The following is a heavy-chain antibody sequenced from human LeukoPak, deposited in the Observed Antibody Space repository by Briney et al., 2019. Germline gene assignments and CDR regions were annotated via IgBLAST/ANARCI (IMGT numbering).Heavy chain of an antibody. CDR2: INAGNGNT. CDR3: AKGYCSSTSCYPFDY. CDR1: GYTFTSYA. Sequence: ASVKVSCKASGYTFTSYAMHWVRQAPGQRLEWMGWINAGNGNTKYSQKFQGRVTITRDTSASTAYMELSSLRSEGTAVYYCAKGYCSSTSCYPFDYWGQGTLVTVSS. V-gene: IGHV1-3*01. J-gene: IGHJ4*02. D-gene: IGHD2-2*01.